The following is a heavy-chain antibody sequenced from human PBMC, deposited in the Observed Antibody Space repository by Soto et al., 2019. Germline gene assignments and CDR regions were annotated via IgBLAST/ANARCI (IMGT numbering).Heavy chain of an antibody. CDR2: FDPEDGET. Sequence: AAVKVSCKVSGYTLTELSMHWVRQAPGKGLEWMGGFDPEDGETIYAQKFQGRVTMTEDTSTDTAYMELSSLRSEDTAVYYCATDHIVVVPAAPNYYYYYYGMDVWGQGTTVTVSS. V-gene: IGHV1-24*01. J-gene: IGHJ6*02. CDR3: ATDHIVVVPAAPNYYYYYYGMDV. D-gene: IGHD2-2*01. CDR1: GYTLTELS.